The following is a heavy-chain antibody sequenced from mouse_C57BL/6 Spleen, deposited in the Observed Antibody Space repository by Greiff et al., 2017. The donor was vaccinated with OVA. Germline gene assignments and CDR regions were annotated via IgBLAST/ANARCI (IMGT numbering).Heavy chain of an antibody. CDR1: GYTFTDYE. CDR3: TRRGTTVPWFAY. D-gene: IGHD1-1*01. CDR2: IDPETGGT. Sequence: QVQLQQSGAELVRPGASVTLSCKASGYTFTDYEMHWVKQTPVHGLEWIGAIDPETGGTAYNQKFKGKAILTADKSSSTAYMELRSLTSEDSAVYYCTRRGTTVPWFAYWGQGTLGTVS. V-gene: IGHV1-15*01. J-gene: IGHJ3*01.